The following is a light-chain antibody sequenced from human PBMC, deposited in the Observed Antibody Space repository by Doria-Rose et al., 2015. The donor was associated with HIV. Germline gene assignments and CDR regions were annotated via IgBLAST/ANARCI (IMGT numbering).Light chain of an antibody. CDR1: QGISTY. CDR3: QQLNSYPST. Sequence: DIQLTQSPSFLSASVGDRVTITCRASQGISTYLAWYQQKSGKAPKLLIYAASTLQSGVPPRFSGSGSGTEFTLTISSLQPEDFATYYCQQLNSYPSTFGGGTKVEIK. CDR2: AAS. V-gene: IGKV1-9*01. J-gene: IGKJ4*01.